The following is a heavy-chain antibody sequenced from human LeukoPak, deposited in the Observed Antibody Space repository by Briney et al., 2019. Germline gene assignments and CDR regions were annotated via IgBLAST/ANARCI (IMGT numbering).Heavy chain of an antibody. V-gene: IGHV4-59*02. D-gene: IGHD1-7*01. CDR3: ATGSSYPPGELDY. J-gene: IGHJ4*02. Sequence: SETLSLTCTVSGGSVSNYYRSWVRQPPGKGLEYIGYIYHSGTTNYNPSLKSRVTMSLDTSKNQFSLKLSSVTAADAALYYCATGSSYPPGELDYWGQGSLVTVSS. CDR2: IYHSGTT. CDR1: GGSVSNYY.